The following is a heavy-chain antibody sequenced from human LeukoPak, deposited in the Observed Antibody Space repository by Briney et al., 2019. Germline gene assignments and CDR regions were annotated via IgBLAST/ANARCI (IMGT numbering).Heavy chain of an antibody. J-gene: IGHJ6*03. Sequence: GGSLRLSCATSGFTVSSNYMSWVRQAPGKGLEWVSVIYSCGSTYYADSVKGRFTISRDNAKNSLYLQMNSLRAEDTAVYYCARGITVTTFETRYYYYYYMDVWGKGTTVTVSS. CDR1: GFTVSSNY. D-gene: IGHD4-11*01. CDR3: ARGITVTTFETRYYYYYYMDV. CDR2: IYSCGST. V-gene: IGHV3-66*03.